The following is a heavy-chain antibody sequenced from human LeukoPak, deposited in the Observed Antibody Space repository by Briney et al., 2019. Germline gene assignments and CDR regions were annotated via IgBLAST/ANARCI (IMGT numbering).Heavy chain of an antibody. J-gene: IGHJ4*02. CDR2: FDPEDGET. CDR3: ATRGGVAAAVHSPYYFDY. Sequence: GASVKVSCKVSGYTLTELSMHWVRQAPGKGLEWMGGFDPEDGETIYAQKFQGRVTMTEDTSTDTAYMELSSLRSEDTAVYYCATRGGVAAAVHSPYYFDYWGQGTLVTVSS. CDR1: GYTLTELS. V-gene: IGHV1-24*01. D-gene: IGHD6-13*01.